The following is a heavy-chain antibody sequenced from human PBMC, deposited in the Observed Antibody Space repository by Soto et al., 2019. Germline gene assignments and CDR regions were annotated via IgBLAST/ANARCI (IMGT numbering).Heavy chain of an antibody. CDR3: AKRIMATLGHFYX. D-gene: IGHD5-12*01. Sequence: GALRLSWAASGFTFSSYAMSWVRQAPGKGLEWVSAISGIGHSTYYADSVKGRFTISRDNSKKTLYLQMNSLRAEDTAVYYCAKRIMATLGHFYXWGQGTLVTVSX. V-gene: IGHV3-23*01. J-gene: IGHJ4*02. CDR1: GFTFSSYA. CDR2: ISGIGHST.